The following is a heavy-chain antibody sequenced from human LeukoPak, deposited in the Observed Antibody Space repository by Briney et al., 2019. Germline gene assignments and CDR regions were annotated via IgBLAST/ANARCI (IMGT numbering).Heavy chain of an antibody. CDR2: INPNSGGT. CDR1: GHTFTKYY. V-gene: IGHV1-2*02. J-gene: IGHJ5*02. CDR3: ARDSTLILTKPGIAVAGTSSNFLFDP. D-gene: IGHD6-19*01. Sequence: GASVKVSCKASGHTFTKYYMHWVRQAPGQGLEWMGWINPNSGGTNYAQKFQGRVTMTRDTSISTAYMELSRLRSDDTAVYYCARDSTLILTKPGIAVAGTSSNFLFDPWGQGTLVTVSS.